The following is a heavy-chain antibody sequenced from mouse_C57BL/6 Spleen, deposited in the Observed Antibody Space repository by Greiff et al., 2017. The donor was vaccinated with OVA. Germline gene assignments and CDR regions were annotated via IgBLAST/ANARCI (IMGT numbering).Heavy chain of an antibody. D-gene: IGHD1-1*01. CDR3: ARFRITTVGGNYYAMDY. CDR2: IYPGSGST. CDR1: GYTFTSYW. Sequence: QVQLQQPGAELVKPGASVKMSCKASGYTFTSYWITWVKQRPGQGLEWIGDIYPGSGSTNYNEKFKSKATLTVDTSSSTAYMQLSSLTSEDSAVYYCARFRITTVGGNYYAMDYWGQGTSVTVSS. V-gene: IGHV1-55*01. J-gene: IGHJ4*01.